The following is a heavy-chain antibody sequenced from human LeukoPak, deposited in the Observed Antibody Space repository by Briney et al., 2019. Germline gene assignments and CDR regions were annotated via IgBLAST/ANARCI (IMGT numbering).Heavy chain of an antibody. CDR1: GFTFSSYA. CDR3: AKGPSMVRGPKRASHAFDI. J-gene: IGHJ3*02. D-gene: IGHD3-10*01. Sequence: GGSLRLSCAASGFTFSSYAMSWVRQAPGKGLEWVSAISGSGGSTYYADSVKGRFTISRDNSKNTLYLQMNSLRAEDTAVYYCAKGPSMVRGPKRASHAFDIWGQGTMVAVSS. CDR2: ISGSGGST. V-gene: IGHV3-23*01.